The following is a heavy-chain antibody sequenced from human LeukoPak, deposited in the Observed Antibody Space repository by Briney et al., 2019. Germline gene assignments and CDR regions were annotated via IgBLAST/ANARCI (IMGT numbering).Heavy chain of an antibody. Sequence: GASVKVSCKASGYTFTGYYMHWVRQAPGQGLEWLGWINPNSGGTYYAQKFQGRVTMTWDTSISTAYMEMSRLRSDDTAIYYCARSMDILNKFEYWGQGTLVTVSS. D-gene: IGHD2-2*03. CDR3: ARSMDILNKFEY. J-gene: IGHJ4*02. CDR2: INPNSGGT. CDR1: GYTFTGYY. V-gene: IGHV1-2*02.